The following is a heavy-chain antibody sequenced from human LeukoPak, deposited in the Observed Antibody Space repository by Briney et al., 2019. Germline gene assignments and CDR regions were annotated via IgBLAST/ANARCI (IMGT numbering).Heavy chain of an antibody. Sequence: PSETLSLTCTVSGGSISSYYWSWIRQPPGKGLEWIGYIYTSGSTNYNPSLKSRVTISVDTSKSQFSLKLSSVTAADTAVYYCARHIPHDAFDIWGQGTMVTVSS. D-gene: IGHD2-2*02. V-gene: IGHV4-4*09. CDR1: GGSISSYY. CDR2: IYTSGST. J-gene: IGHJ3*02. CDR3: ARHIPHDAFDI.